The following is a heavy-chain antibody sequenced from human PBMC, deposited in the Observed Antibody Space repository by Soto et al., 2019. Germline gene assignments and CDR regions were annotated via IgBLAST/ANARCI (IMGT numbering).Heavy chain of an antibody. V-gene: IGHV1-2*02. J-gene: IGHJ2*01. CDR2: INPNSGGT. CDR3: ASVPRNYYDSSGYAPFDL. Sequence: ASVKVSCKASGYTFTGYYMHWVRQAPGRGLEWMGWINPNSGGTDYAQKFQGRVTMTRDTSISTAYMELSRLRSDDTAVYYCASVPRNYYDSSGYAPFDLWGRGTLVTVSS. D-gene: IGHD3-22*01. CDR1: GYTFTGYY.